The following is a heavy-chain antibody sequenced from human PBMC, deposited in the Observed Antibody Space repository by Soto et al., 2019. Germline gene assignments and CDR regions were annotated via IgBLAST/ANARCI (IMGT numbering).Heavy chain of an antibody. Sequence: SGPTLVNPTQTLTLTCTFPGFSLSTSGVGVGWIRQPPGKALEWLALIYWNDDKRYSPSLKSRLTITKDTSKNQVVLTMTNMDPVDTATYYCAHIKDYDFWSGYLQGAFDIWGQGTMVTVSS. V-gene: IGHV2-5*01. CDR2: IYWNDDK. D-gene: IGHD3-3*01. CDR1: GFSLSTSGVG. J-gene: IGHJ3*02. CDR3: AHIKDYDFWSGYLQGAFDI.